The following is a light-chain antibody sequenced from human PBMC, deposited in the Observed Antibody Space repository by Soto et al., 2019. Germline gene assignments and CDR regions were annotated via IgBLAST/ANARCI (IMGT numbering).Light chain of an antibody. CDR1: NSNIGSNT. CDR2: TND. Sequence: QSVLTQPPSASGTPGQRVAISCSGSNSNIGSNTVNWYQQVPGTAPKLVIHTNDQRPSGVPDRFSGSKSGTSASLAISGLQSDDEADYYCQSYDNRLGGSRVFGGGTKLTVL. J-gene: IGLJ3*02. V-gene: IGLV1-44*01. CDR3: QSYDNRLGGSRV.